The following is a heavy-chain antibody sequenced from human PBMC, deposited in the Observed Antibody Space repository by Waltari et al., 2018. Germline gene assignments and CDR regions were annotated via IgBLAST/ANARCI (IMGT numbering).Heavy chain of an antibody. CDR2: IYYSGST. V-gene: IGHV4-59*01. Sequence: QVQLQESGPGLVKPSETLSLTCTVPGGSISSYYWSWIRQPPGKGLEWIGYIYYSGSTNYNPSLKSRVTISVDTSKNQFSLKLSSVTAADTAVYYCARDPGVVGETYYFDYWGQGTLVTVSS. J-gene: IGHJ4*02. D-gene: IGHD2-15*01. CDR1: GGSISSYY. CDR3: ARDPGVVGETYYFDY.